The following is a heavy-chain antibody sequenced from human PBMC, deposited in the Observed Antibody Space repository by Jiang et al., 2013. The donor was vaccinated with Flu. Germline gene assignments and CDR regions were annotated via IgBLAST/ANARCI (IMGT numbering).Heavy chain of an antibody. V-gene: IGHV3-73*01. J-gene: IGHJ4*02. CDR3: TSDPPSGSYYGAPDY. CDR2: IRSKANSYAT. Sequence: VQLLESGGGLVQPGGSLKLSCAASGFTFSGSAMHWVRQASGKGLEWVGRIRSKANSYATAYAASVKGRFTISRDDSKNTAYLQMNSLKTEDTAVYYCTSDPPSGSYYGAPDYWGQGTLVTVSS. CDR1: GFTFSGSA. D-gene: IGHD1-26*01.